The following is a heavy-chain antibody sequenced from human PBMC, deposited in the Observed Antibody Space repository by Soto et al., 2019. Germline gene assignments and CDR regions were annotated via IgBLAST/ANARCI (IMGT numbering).Heavy chain of an antibody. Sequence: AGGSLRLSCAGSGDSCGEYYMSWVRLAPGKGLEWVAYISSSGHIIYYANSVKGRFTISRDNAKNSLYLQMNSLRAEDTAVYYCARETEWLDQWGQGTQVTVSS. D-gene: IGHD3-3*01. CDR2: ISSSGHII. J-gene: IGHJ4*02. CDR1: GDSCGEYY. V-gene: IGHV3-11*01. CDR3: ARETEWLDQ.